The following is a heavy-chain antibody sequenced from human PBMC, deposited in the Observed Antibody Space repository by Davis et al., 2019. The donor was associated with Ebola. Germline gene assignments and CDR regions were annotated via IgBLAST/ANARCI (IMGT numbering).Heavy chain of an antibody. V-gene: IGHV3-74*01. J-gene: IGHJ3*01. CDR3: VKEASAFDV. Sequence: GESLKISCAASGFTFSNYWMHWVRQVPGEGLVWVSGIKGDGSRTSYADSVKGRFTISRDNGKNTLNLQMNSLRAEDTAVYYCVKEASAFDVWGQGTMVTVSS. CDR2: IKGDGSRT. CDR1: GFTFSNYW.